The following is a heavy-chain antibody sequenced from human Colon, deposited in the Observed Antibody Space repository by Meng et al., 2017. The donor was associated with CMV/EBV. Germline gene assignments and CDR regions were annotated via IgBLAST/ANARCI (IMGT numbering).Heavy chain of an antibody. CDR2: ISPDNGDT. CDR1: GYTFTNFG. CDR3: ARELARGGY. V-gene: IGHV1-18*01. Sequence: QVQVVRSGVEVKKPGASGKVPCRNSGYTFTNFGISWVRQAPGQGLEWMAYISPDNGDTNYARRFQGRVALTTDTSTSTVYMELGSLTSDDTAMYYCARELARGGYWGQGTLVTVSS. J-gene: IGHJ4*02.